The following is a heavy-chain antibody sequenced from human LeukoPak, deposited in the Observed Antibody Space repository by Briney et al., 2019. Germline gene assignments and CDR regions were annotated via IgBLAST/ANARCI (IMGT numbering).Heavy chain of an antibody. CDR2: INNSGST. CDR1: GGTFSNYF. J-gene: IGHJ4*02. Sequence: SETLSLTCAVSGGTFSNYFWTWIRQPPGKGLEWIAEINNSGSTNSNSSLRSRVAISLDTSKNQFSLRLTSVTAADTAVYYCARGQYCSTTTCYSARRYFDFWGQGTLVTVSS. D-gene: IGHD2-2*01. V-gene: IGHV4-34*01. CDR3: ARGQYCSTTTCYSARRYFDF.